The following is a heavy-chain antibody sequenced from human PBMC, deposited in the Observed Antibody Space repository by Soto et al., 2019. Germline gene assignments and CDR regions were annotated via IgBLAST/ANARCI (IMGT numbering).Heavy chain of an antibody. J-gene: IGHJ6*02. CDR3: AKLIYPLNSSGLDV. D-gene: IGHD1-1*01. Sequence: GGSLRLSCATSGFTFSSYDMQWVRHAPGKGLEWVALISYEGLNTYYADSVRGRFIISRDNSKNILYLQMHSLRPDDTAVYYCAKLIYPLNSSGLDVWGQGATVTVSS. CDR2: ISYEGLNT. CDR1: GFTFSSYD. V-gene: IGHV3-30*18.